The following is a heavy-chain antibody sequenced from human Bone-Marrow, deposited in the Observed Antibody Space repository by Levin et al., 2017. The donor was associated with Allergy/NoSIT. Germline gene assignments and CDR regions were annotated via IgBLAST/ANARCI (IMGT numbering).Heavy chain of an antibody. V-gene: IGHV4-59*08. CDR2: IYYSGST. CDR3: ARHSKKVAPYYFDY. J-gene: IGHJ4*02. Sequence: SETLSLTCTVSGGSISSYYWSWIRQPPGKGLEWIGYIYYSGSTNYNPSLKSRVTISVDTSKNQFSLKLSSVTAADTAVYYCARHSKKVAPYYFDYWGQGTLVTVSS. D-gene: IGHD5-12*01. CDR1: GGSISSYY.